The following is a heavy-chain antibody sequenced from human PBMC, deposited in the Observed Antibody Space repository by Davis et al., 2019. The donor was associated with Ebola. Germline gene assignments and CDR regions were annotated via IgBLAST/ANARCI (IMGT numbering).Heavy chain of an antibody. V-gene: IGHV5-51*01. CDR3: ARHGLRGDFWSAIGTYYYYYMDV. CDR2: IYPGDSDT. CDR1: GYSFTSYW. D-gene: IGHD3-3*01. Sequence: GESLKISCKGSGYSFTSYWIGWVRQMPGKGLEWMGIIYPGDSDTRYSPSFQGQVTISADKSISTAYLQWSSLKASDTAMYYCARHGLRGDFWSAIGTYYYYYMDVWGKGTTVTVSS. J-gene: IGHJ6*03.